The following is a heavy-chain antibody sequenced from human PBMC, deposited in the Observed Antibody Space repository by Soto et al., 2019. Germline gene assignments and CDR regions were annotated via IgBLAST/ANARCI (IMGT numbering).Heavy chain of an antibody. CDR3: ASPIVVVPAAHPINGAEKFIPVDV. Sequence: SETLSLTCTVSGGSISSSSYYWGWIRQPPGKGLEWIGSIYYSGSTYYNPSLKSRVTISVDTSKNQFSLKLSSVTAADTAVYYCASPIVVVPAAHPINGAEKFIPVDVWGQGTTVTVSS. J-gene: IGHJ6*02. D-gene: IGHD2-2*01. CDR1: GGSISSSSYY. CDR2: IYYSGST. V-gene: IGHV4-39*01.